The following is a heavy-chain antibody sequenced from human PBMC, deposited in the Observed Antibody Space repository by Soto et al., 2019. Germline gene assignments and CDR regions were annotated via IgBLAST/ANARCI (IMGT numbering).Heavy chain of an antibody. Sequence: ASVKVSCKASGYTFTSYGISWVRQAPGQGLEWMGWISAYNGNTNYAQKLQGRVTMTTDTPTSTAYMELRSLRSDDTAVYYCARDQRGYNYGFRFDLWGQGILVTVSS. D-gene: IGHD5-18*01. V-gene: IGHV1-18*01. CDR1: GYTFTSYG. J-gene: IGHJ5*02. CDR2: ISAYNGNT. CDR3: ARDQRGYNYGFRFDL.